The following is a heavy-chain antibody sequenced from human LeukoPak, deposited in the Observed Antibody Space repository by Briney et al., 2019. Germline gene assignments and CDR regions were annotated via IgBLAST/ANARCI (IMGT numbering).Heavy chain of an antibody. D-gene: IGHD3-9*01. CDR1: GFTFSSYA. CDR2: ISGSGGST. Sequence: GGSLRLSCAASGFTFSSYAMSWVRQAPGKGLEWVSAISGSGGSTYYADSVKGRFTISRDNSKNTLYLQMNSLRAEDTAVYYCAKDPAVNYDILTGWFDYWGQGTLVTVSS. J-gene: IGHJ4*02. CDR3: AKDPAVNYDILTGWFDY. V-gene: IGHV3-23*01.